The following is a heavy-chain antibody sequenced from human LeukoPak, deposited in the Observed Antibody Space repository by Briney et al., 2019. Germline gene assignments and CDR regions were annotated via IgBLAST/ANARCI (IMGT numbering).Heavy chain of an antibody. CDR1: GFTFSSYE. CDR3: AKVLINDGYNYNYYFDY. CDR2: ISSSGSTI. Sequence: GGSLRLSCAASGFTFSSYEMNWVRQAPGKGLEWVSYISSSGSTIYYADSVKGRFTISRDNAKNSLYLQMNSLRVEDTAVYYCAKVLINDGYNYNYYFDYWGQGTLVTVSS. D-gene: IGHD5-24*01. V-gene: IGHV3-48*03. J-gene: IGHJ4*02.